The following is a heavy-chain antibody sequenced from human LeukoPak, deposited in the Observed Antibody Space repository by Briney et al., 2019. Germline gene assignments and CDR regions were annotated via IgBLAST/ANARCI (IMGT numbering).Heavy chain of an antibody. D-gene: IGHD2-15*01. J-gene: IGHJ4*02. CDR3: AKDQAPRAARVIYFDY. CDR2: ISDGGVRT. V-gene: IGHV3-23*01. Sequence: GGSLRLSCAASGFSFSSSAMSWVRQAPGKGLEWVSGISDGGVRTYYADSVKGRFTISRDNSKNTLYLHMDSLRVEDTAVYYCAKDQAPRAARVIYFDYWGQGNLVTVSS. CDR1: GFSFSSSA.